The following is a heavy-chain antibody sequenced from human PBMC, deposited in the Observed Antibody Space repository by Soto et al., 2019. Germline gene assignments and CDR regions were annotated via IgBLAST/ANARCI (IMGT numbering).Heavy chain of an antibody. V-gene: IGHV3-73*02. J-gene: IGHJ4*02. CDR1: GFIFSGTT. Sequence: EVQLVESGGDLVQPGGYLKLSCAASGFIFSGTTIHWVRQAYGEGLEWVGRIRGKADNYATGYDASVKGRFTISRDDSKKTAYLQMNSLKTEDTAVYFCTRAPDCNNADYGGQGTLVTVSS. CDR3: TRAPDCNNADY. D-gene: IGHD2-15*01. CDR2: IRGKADNYAT.